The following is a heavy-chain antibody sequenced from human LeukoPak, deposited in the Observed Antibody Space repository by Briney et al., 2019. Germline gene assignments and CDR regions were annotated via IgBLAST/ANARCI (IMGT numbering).Heavy chain of an antibody. Sequence: SETLSLTCTVSGVSISSSYSYWGWIRQPPGMGLEWIGSIYYTGNTYYNASLKSQVSISIDTSKDQFSLKLTSVTAADTAVYYCARHLAAAGYFDYWGQGTLVTVSS. J-gene: IGHJ4*02. D-gene: IGHD6-13*01. CDR1: GVSISSSYSY. CDR2: IYYTGNT. V-gene: IGHV4-39*01. CDR3: ARHLAAAGYFDY.